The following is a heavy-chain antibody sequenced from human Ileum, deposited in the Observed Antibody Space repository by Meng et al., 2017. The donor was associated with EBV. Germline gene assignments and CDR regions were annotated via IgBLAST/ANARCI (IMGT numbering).Heavy chain of an antibody. Sequence: QVERQESGPGLVKPSDTLSPTCAVPGYSISSTNWWGWIRQPPGKGLEWIGYIYYSGSTSYNPSLKSRVTMSVDTSKNQFSLNLNSVTAVDTAVYYCARNVPGTSAYYDWGQGTLVTVSS. D-gene: IGHD3-22*01. CDR3: ARNVPGTSAYYD. V-gene: IGHV4-28*01. J-gene: IGHJ4*02. CDR1: GYSISSTNW. CDR2: IYYSGST.